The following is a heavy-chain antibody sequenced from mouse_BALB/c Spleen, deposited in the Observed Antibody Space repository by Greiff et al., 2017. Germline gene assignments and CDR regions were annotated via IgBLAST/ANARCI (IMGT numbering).Heavy chain of an antibody. D-gene: IGHD4-1*01. J-gene: IGHJ1*01. V-gene: IGHV1-5*01. CDR3: TRSEAGTWYFDV. CDR1: GYTFTSYW. Sequence: VQLQQSGTVLARPGASVKMSCKASGYTFTSYWMHWVKQRPGQGLEWIGAIYPGNSDTSYNQKFKGKAKLTAVTSTSTAYMELSSLTNEDSAVYYCTRSEAGTWYFDVWGAGTTVTVSS. CDR2: IYPGNSDT.